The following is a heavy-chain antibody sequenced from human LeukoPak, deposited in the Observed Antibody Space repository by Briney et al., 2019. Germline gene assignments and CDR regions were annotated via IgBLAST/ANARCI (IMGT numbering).Heavy chain of an antibody. V-gene: IGHV3-33*01. Sequence: GGSLRLSCAASGFTFSSYGMHWVRQAPGKGLEWVAVIWYDGSNKYYAESVKGRFTISRDNSKNTLYLQMNSLRAEDTAVYYCARGRDFRDYDFWSGYIYWGQGTLVTVSS. J-gene: IGHJ4*02. CDR1: GFTFSSYG. D-gene: IGHD3-3*01. CDR2: IWYDGSNK. CDR3: ARGRDFRDYDFWSGYIY.